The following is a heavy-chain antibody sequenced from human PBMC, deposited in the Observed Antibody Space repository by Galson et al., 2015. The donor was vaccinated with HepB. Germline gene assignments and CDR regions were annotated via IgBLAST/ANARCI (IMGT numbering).Heavy chain of an antibody. D-gene: IGHD3/OR15-3a*01. CDR1: GCSFSNYG. CDR2: IGAQNGKT. CDR3: ARDPTYYDFWNGYSPGDAFDM. Sequence: SVKVSCKGSGCSFSNYGIAWVRQAPGQGLEWMGWIGAQNGKTNYAQKLQGRVTMTADTAMTTGYMELTSLTSDDTAVYYCARDPTYYDFWNGYSPGDAFDMWGQGTEVIVSS. J-gene: IGHJ3*02. V-gene: IGHV1-18*01.